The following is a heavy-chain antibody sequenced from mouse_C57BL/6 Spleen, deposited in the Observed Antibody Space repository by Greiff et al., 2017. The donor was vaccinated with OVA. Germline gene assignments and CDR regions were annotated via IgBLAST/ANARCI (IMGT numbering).Heavy chain of an antibody. CDR2: IDPETGGT. Sequence: QVQLQQSGAELVRPGASVTLSCKASGYTFTDYEMHWVKQTPVHGLEWIGAIDPETGGTAYNQKFKGKAILTADKSSSTAYMELRSLTCADSAVYYCTSSFDYWGQGTTLTVSS. CDR3: TSSFDY. CDR1: GYTFTDYE. J-gene: IGHJ2*01. V-gene: IGHV1-15*01.